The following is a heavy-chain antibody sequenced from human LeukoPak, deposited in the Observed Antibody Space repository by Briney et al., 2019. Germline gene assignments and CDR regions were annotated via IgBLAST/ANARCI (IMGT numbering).Heavy chain of an antibody. CDR1: GYTFTSYD. CDR2: MNPNSGNT. D-gene: IGHD6-6*01. V-gene: IGHV1-8*01. Sequence: ASVKVSCKASGYTFTSYDINWVRQATGQGLEWMGWMNPNSGNTGYAQKFQGRVTMTRNTSISTAYMELSSLRSEDTAVYYCARGRRIAARLNWFDPWSQGTLVTVSS. J-gene: IGHJ5*02. CDR3: ARGRRIAARLNWFDP.